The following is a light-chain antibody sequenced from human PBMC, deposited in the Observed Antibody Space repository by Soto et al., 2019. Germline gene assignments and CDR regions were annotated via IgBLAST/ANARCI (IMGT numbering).Light chain of an antibody. J-gene: IGKJ1*01. V-gene: IGKV1-5*02. Sequence: DIQMTQSPSTLSASVGDRVFIICRARQSRSDYLPWYQQKPGKAPKLVIYDASKLESGDPSTFSGSGSGTEFTLNISSLQHDEFATYYCQQYYTYWHMFGQGTMVVIK. CDR1: QSRSDY. CDR3: QQYYTYWHM. CDR2: DAS.